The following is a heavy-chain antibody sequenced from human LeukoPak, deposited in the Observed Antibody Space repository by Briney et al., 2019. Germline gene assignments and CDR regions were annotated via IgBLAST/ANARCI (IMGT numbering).Heavy chain of an antibody. D-gene: IGHD2-2*02. V-gene: IGHV3-30*03. CDR3: ARHPCSSTSCYMGDNWFDP. Sequence: GGSLRLSCAASGFTFSSYGMHWVRQAPGKGLEWVAVISYDGSNKYCADSVKGRFTISRDNSKNTLYLQMNSLRAEDTAVYYCARHPCSSTSCYMGDNWFDPWGQGTLVTVSS. CDR1: GFTFSSYG. J-gene: IGHJ5*02. CDR2: ISYDGSNK.